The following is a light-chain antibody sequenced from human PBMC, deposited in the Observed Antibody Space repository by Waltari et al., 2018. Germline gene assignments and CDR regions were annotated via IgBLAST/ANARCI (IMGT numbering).Light chain of an antibody. Sequence: DIQMTQSPSSLSVSIGDRVTITCRASQNIRNYVNWFQQKPGKAPKLLIFAASSVQSGVPSKFSGSGSGTDFTLTISNLQPEDFATYYCQESYSSPYNFGPGTKLEF. J-gene: IGKJ2*01. CDR2: AAS. CDR1: QNIRNY. V-gene: IGKV1-39*01. CDR3: QESYSSPYN.